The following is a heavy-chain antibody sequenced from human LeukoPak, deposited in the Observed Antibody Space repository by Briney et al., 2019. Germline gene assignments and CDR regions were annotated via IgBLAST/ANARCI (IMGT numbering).Heavy chain of an antibody. CDR2: IYYSGST. Sequence: SETLSLTCTVSGGSISSYYWSRIRQPPGKGLEWIGYIYYSGSTNYNPSLKSRVTISVDTSKNQFSLKLSSVTAADTAVYYCARGLYSSSWYVDYWGQGTLVTVSS. J-gene: IGHJ4*02. CDR1: GGSISSYY. D-gene: IGHD6-13*01. CDR3: ARGLYSSSWYVDY. V-gene: IGHV4-59*01.